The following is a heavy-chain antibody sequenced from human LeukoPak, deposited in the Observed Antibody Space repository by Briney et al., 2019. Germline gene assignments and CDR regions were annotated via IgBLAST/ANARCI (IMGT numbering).Heavy chain of an antibody. J-gene: IGHJ4*02. D-gene: IGHD3-16*01. V-gene: IGHV3-48*01. CDR2: ISSSSSTI. CDR3: AKFSAPYYDYIWGSYYFDY. CDR1: GFTFSSYS. Sequence: PGVSLRLSCAASGFTFSSYSMNWVRQAPGKGLEWVSYISSSSSTIYYADSVKGRFTISRDNAKNSLYLQMNSLRAEDTAVYYCAKFSAPYYDYIWGSYYFDYWGQGTLVTVSS.